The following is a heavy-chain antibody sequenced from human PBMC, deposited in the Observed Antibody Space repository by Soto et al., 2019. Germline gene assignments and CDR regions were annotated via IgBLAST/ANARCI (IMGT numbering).Heavy chain of an antibody. CDR1: GFTFSGFW. CDR3: TRDYSNYGFDY. Sequence: EVHLVESGGGLVQAGGSLRLSCAASGFTFSGFWMHWVRQAPGKGLVWVSRIEGDGSRTDYADSVKGRFTISRDNAKNTLYLQMSSLRDEDTAVYFCTRDYSNYGFDYWGQGTLVTVSS. V-gene: IGHV3-74*01. CDR2: IEGDGSRT. J-gene: IGHJ4*02. D-gene: IGHD4-4*01.